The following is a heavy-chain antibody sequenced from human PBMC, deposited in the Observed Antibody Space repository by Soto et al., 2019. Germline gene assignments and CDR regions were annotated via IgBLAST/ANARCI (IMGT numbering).Heavy chain of an antibody. CDR1: GASVNSDVYY. V-gene: IGHV4-31*03. CDR3: ERAPHYEILDAIDY. D-gene: IGHD3-9*01. J-gene: IGHJ4*02. Sequence: PSETLSLTCTVSGASVNSDVYYWPWIRQHPEKGLEWIGYIYDSGSTYYNPSLESRVSISLDTPNNQFSLNLKSVTAADTAIYYRERAPHYEILDAIDYWGQGTLVTVSS. CDR2: IYDSGST.